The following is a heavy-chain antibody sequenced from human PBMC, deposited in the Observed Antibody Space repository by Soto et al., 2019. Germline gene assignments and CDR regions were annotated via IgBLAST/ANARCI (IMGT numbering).Heavy chain of an antibody. CDR1: GGSVSSGSYY. V-gene: IGHV4-61*01. D-gene: IGHD3-22*01. CDR2: IYYSGST. J-gene: IGHJ5*02. CDR3: AREEYYYDSSGYGLGWFDP. Sequence: QVQLQESGPGLVKPSETLSLTCTVSGGSVSSGSYYWSWIRQPPGKGLEWIGYIYYSGSTNYNPSLKSRVTISVDTYKNQFSLKLSSVTDADTAVYYCAREEYYYDSSGYGLGWFDPGGQGTLVTVSS.